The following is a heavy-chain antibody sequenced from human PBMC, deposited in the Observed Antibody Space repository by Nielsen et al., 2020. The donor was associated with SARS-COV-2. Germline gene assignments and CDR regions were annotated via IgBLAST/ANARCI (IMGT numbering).Heavy chain of an antibody. CDR3: ARAVYYDSSGYYDY. V-gene: IGHV1-2*02. Sequence: ASVKVSCKASGYTFTGYYMHWVRQAPGQGLEWMGWINPNSGGTNYAQKFQGRVTMTRDTSTSTVYMELSSLRSEDTAVYYCARAVYYDSSGYYDYWGQGTLVTVSS. D-gene: IGHD3-22*01. CDR1: GYTFTGYY. CDR2: INPNSGGT. J-gene: IGHJ4*02.